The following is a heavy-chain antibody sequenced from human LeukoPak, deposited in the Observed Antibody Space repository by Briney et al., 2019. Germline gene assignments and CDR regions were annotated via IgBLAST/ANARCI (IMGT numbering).Heavy chain of an antibody. J-gene: IGHJ6*02. V-gene: IGHV4-31*03. CDR3: ARDAGYGMDV. CDR2: IYYSGST. Sequence: SQTLSLTCTVSGGSISSASYYWSWIRQHPGKGLGWIGYIYYSGSTYYNPSLKSRVTISVDTSKNQFSLKLSSVTAADTAVYYCARDAGYGMDVWGQGTTVTVSS. CDR1: GGSISSASYY.